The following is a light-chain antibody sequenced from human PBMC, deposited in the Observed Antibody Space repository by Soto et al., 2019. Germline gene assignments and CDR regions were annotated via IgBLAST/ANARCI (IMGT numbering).Light chain of an antibody. J-gene: IGKJ1*01. CDR1: QSLLYTSNNKNY. CDR3: QQYYGTPWT. V-gene: IGKV4-1*01. CDR2: WAS. Sequence: DFVMTQSPDSLTVSPGERATINCKSSQSLLYTSNNKNYLAWYQQKPGQPPKLLIYWASTRESGVPDRFSGSGSGTEFTLTISSLQAEDVAVYYCQQYYGTPWTFGQGTKVEIK.